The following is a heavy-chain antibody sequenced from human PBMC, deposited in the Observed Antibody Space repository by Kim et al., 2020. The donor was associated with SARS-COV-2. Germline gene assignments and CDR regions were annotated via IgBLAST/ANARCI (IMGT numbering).Heavy chain of an antibody. Sequence: GESLKISCKGSGYSFTSYWIGWVRQMPGKGLEWMGIIYPGDSDTRYSPSFQGQVTISADKSISTAYLQWSSLKASDTAMYYCARGRAELWFGELFARWFDPWRPGTLVTVSS. V-gene: IGHV5-51*01. D-gene: IGHD3-10*01. CDR1: GYSFTSYW. J-gene: IGHJ5*02. CDR2: IYPGDSDT. CDR3: ARGRAELWFGELFARWFDP.